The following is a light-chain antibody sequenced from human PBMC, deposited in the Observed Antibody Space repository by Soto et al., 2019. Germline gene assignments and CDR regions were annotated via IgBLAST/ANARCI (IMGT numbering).Light chain of an antibody. CDR3: QQYNTYRT. V-gene: IGKV1-5*01. J-gene: IGKJ1*01. CDR1: QSIYNW. CDR2: DAS. Sequence: DIQMTQSPSTLSASVGDRVTITCRASQSIYNWLAWYQQKPGKAPKLLIYDASTLQSGVPSRFSGRGSGTDFTLITSSLQPDDFATYYCQQYNTYRTFGQGTKVDIK.